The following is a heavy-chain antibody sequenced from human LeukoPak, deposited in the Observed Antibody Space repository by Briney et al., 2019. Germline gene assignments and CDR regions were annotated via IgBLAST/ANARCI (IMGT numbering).Heavy chain of an antibody. CDR2: INPNSGGT. Sequence: GASVKVSCKASGYTFTGYYMHWVRQAPRQGLEWMGWINPNSGGTNYAQRFQGRVTMTRDTSISTAYMELSRLRSDDTAVYYCASQTSADIVVVPAAAGYGMDVWGQGTTVTVSS. CDR3: ASQTSADIVVVPAAAGYGMDV. V-gene: IGHV1-2*02. CDR1: GYTFTGYY. D-gene: IGHD2-2*01. J-gene: IGHJ6*02.